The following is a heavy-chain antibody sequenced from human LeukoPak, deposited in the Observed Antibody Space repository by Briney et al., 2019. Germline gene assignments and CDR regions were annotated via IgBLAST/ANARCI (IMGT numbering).Heavy chain of an antibody. D-gene: IGHD2-21*01. CDR2: IYTSGST. J-gene: IGHJ5*02. CDR1: GGSISSGSYY. Sequence: SQTLSLTCTVSGGSISSGSYYWSWIRQPAGKGLEWIGRIYTSGSTNYNPSLKSRVTISVDTSKNQFSLKLSSVTAADTAVYYCARVSSVVVTSTWDWFDPWGQRTLVTVSS. CDR3: ARVSSVVVTSTWDWFDP. V-gene: IGHV4-61*02.